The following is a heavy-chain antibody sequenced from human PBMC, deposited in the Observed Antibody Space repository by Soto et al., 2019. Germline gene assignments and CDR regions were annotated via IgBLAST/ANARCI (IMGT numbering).Heavy chain of an antibody. CDR2: IYYSGST. V-gene: IGHV4-59*01. J-gene: IGHJ4*02. CDR3: AGSLRNYYGSGTVDY. D-gene: IGHD3-10*01. Sequence: QVQLQESGPGLVKPSETLSLTCTVSGGSISSYYWSWIRQPPGKGLEWIGYIYYSGSTNYNPSLKGRVTRSVDTSKNQFSLKLSSVTAADTAVYYCAGSLRNYYGSGTVDYWGQGTLVTVSS. CDR1: GGSISSYY.